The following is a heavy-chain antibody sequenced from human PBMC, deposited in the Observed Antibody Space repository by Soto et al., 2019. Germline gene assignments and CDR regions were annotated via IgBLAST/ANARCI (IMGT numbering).Heavy chain of an antibody. Sequence: GGSLRLSCAASGFTFSSYGMHWVRQAPGKGLEWVAVISYDGSNKYYADSVKGRFTISRDNSKNTLYLQMNSLRAEDTAVYYCAKGVIAVGIPIDYWGQGTLVTVSS. CDR1: GFTFSSYG. CDR3: AKGVIAVGIPIDY. CDR2: ISYDGSNK. J-gene: IGHJ4*02. D-gene: IGHD6-19*01. V-gene: IGHV3-30*18.